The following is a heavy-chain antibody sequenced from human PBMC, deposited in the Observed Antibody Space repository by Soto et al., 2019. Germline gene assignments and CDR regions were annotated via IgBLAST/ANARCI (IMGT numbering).Heavy chain of an antibody. Sequence: SVKVSCKASGGTFSSYAISWVRQAPGQGLEWMGGIIPIFGTANYAQKFQGRVTITADESTSTAYMELSSLRSEDTAVYYCACKAFWSGPAYYYGMDVWGQGTTVT. J-gene: IGHJ6*02. D-gene: IGHD3-3*01. CDR2: IIPIFGTA. CDR3: ACKAFWSGPAYYYGMDV. V-gene: IGHV1-69*13. CDR1: GGTFSSYA.